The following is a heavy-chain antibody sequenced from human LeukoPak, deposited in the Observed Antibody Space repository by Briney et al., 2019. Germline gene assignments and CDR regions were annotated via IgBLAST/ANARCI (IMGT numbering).Heavy chain of an antibody. D-gene: IGHD3-16*01. Sequence: GGSLRLSCATSGFPFSDFSMTWVRQAPGKGLEWISTTNSGGTNTYYAESVKGRFTISRDNSKNALYLQVSSPRVEDTAIYYCAKQSYARSLGEGGPGTLVTVSS. CDR2: TNSGGTNT. CDR1: GFPFSDFS. J-gene: IGHJ4*02. CDR3: AKQSYARSLGE. V-gene: IGHV3-23*01.